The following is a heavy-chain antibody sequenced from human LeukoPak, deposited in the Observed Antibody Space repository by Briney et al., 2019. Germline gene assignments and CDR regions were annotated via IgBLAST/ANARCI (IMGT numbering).Heavy chain of an antibody. CDR1: GFIFSNYG. Sequence: GGSLRLSCAASGFIFSNYGMHWVRQAPGKGLKWVAFLHNDETEIYYADSVKGRFTISRDNSKNTLYLQMSSLRDEDTAVYYCVKDTGRGDFWGQGTQVTVSS. D-gene: IGHD1-14*01. J-gene: IGHJ4*02. V-gene: IGHV3-30*02. CDR2: LHNDETEI. CDR3: VKDTGRGDF.